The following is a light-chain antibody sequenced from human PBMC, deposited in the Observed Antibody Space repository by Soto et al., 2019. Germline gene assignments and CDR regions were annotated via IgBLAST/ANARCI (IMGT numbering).Light chain of an antibody. J-gene: IGKJ2*01. V-gene: IGKV1-5*01. CDR2: DAS. CDR3: KQYKSYLYT. Sequence: DIQMTQSPATLSASVGDRVTITCRARQSVSSWLAWYQQKTGNAPILLIKDASTLMSGVPSRFGGSGSGIEFSLTISSLQPDDVATYYCKQYKSYLYTFGQGTKLEIK. CDR1: QSVSSW.